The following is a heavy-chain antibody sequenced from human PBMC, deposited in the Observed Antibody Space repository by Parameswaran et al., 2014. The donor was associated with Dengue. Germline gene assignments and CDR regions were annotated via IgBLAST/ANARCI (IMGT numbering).Heavy chain of an antibody. Sequence: RWIRQPPGKGLEWVANIKQDGSEKYYVDSVKGRFTISRDNAKNSLYLQMNSLRAEDTAVYYCASSIWWGVMAYWGQGTLVTVSS. CDR2: IKQDGSEK. CDR3: ASSIWWGVMAY. J-gene: IGHJ4*02. D-gene: IGHD3-16*01. V-gene: IGHV3-7*01.